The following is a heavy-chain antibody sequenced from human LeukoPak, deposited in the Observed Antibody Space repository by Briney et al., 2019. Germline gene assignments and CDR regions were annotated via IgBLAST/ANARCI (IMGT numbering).Heavy chain of an antibody. CDR3: ARDTIYDSSGYYS. D-gene: IGHD3-22*01. V-gene: IGHV1-2*02. Sequence: ASVKVSCKASGYTFTSYGTSWVRQAPGQGLEWMGWINPNSGGTNYAQKFQGRVTMTRDTSISTAYMELSRLRSDDTAVYYCARDTIYDSSGYYSWGQGTLVTVSS. J-gene: IGHJ4*02. CDR1: GYTFTSYG. CDR2: INPNSGGT.